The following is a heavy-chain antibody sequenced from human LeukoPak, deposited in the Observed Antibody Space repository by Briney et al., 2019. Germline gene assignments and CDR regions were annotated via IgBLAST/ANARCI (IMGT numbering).Heavy chain of an antibody. CDR3: ARDKGDYDTSGSLFIF. CDR2: IKQDGSET. V-gene: IGHV3-7*03. D-gene: IGHD3-22*01. CDR1: GFTFSSYW. J-gene: IGHJ4*02. Sequence: PGGSLRLSCAASGFTFSSYWMSWVRQAPRKGLEWVANIKQDGSETYYVDSMKGRVTISRDNAKNSLYLQINSLRAEDTAVYYCARDKGDYDTSGSLFIFGGQGTLVTVSS.